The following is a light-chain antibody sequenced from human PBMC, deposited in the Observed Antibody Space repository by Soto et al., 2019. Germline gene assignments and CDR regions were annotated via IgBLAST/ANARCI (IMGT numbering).Light chain of an antibody. CDR1: QSVSTY. V-gene: IGKV3-11*01. CDR2: DAS. CDR3: QQRSNWLWT. J-gene: IGKJ1*01. Sequence: EIVLTQSPATLSLSPGERATLSCRASQSVSTYLAWYQQKPGQAPRLLIYDASNRATGIPARFSGRGSGTDSTLTISRLEPEDFAVYYWQQRSNWLWTFGQGTKVEIK.